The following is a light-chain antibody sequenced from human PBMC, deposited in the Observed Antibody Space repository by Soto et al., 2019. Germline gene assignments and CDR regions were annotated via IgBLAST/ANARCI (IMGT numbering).Light chain of an antibody. Sequence: EIILTQSPATLYVSPGERATLSCRASQSLTSNLAWYQQRPGQAPRLLIYDTSTRATDIPARFSGRGSGTEFTLTIASLQSEDFEVYYCQQYNHWPRMPSFGGGTRV. CDR2: DTS. CDR1: QSLTSN. J-gene: IGKJ4*01. CDR3: QQYNHWPRMPS. V-gene: IGKV3-15*01.